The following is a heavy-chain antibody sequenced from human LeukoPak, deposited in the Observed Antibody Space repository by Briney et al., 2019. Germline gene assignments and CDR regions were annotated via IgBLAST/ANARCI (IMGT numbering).Heavy chain of an antibody. J-gene: IGHJ6*02. V-gene: IGHV1-18*01. CDR3: ARAYSSGWLRYYYYGMDV. CDR2: ISAYNGNT. D-gene: IGHD6-19*01. CDR1: GYTFTSYG. Sequence: ASVKVSCKASGYTFTSYGISWVRQAPGQGLEWMGWISAYNGNTNYAQKFQGRVTMTRNTSISTAYMELSSLRSEDTAVYYCARAYSSGWLRYYYYGMDVWGQGTTVTVSS.